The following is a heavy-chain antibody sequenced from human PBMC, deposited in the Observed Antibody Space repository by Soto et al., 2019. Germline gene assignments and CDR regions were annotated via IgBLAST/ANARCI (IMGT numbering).Heavy chain of an antibody. V-gene: IGHV4-4*07. CDR1: CGSISGFS. CDR2: IHTGGTT. Sequence: SETLSLTFTVSCGSISGFSWNWFRQPAGKGLEWIGRIHTGGTTNYKPSLRSRVTMSVDPSKNQFSLKLTSVTAADTAVYSCARSAGGPIRWGKGPPVPVSS. CDR3: ARSAGGPIR. J-gene: IGHJ4*02.